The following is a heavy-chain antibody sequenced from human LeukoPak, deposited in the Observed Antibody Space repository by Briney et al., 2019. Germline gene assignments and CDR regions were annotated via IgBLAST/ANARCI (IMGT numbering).Heavy chain of an antibody. D-gene: IGHD5-18*01. CDR3: ARIFNTASSSDYYYYGMDV. CDR1: GGSISSSNW. Sequence: SETLSLTCAVSGGSISSSNWWSWVRQPPGKGLEWIGEIYHSGSTNYNPSLKSRVTISVDKSKNQFSLKLSSVTAADTAVYYCARIFNTASSSDYYYYGMDVWGQGTTVTVSS. CDR2: IYHSGST. V-gene: IGHV4-4*02. J-gene: IGHJ6*02.